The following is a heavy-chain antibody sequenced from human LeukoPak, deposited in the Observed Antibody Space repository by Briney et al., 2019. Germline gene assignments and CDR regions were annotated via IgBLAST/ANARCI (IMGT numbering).Heavy chain of an antibody. Sequence: SETLSLTCTVSGGSISSYYWNWIRQPPGKGLEWIGYFHYSGSTNYNPSLKSRVTISVDTSTNQSSLKLSSVTAADTAVYYCSRGGASGSHLHWCHPGGEGTVVSVPS. CDR3: SRGGASGSHLHWCHP. D-gene: IGHD3-10*01. V-gene: IGHV4-59*01. CDR2: FHYSGST. CDR1: GGSISSYY. J-gene: IGHJ5*02.